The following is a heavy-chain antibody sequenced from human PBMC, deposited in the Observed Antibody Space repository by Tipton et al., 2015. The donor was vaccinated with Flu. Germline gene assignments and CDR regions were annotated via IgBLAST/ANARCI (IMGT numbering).Heavy chain of an antibody. J-gene: IGHJ3*02. CDR1: GGSISGYY. V-gene: IGHV4-59*01. D-gene: IGHD4/OR15-4a*01. CDR3: ARAVYGAFDAFDI. Sequence: TLSLTCTVSGGSISGYYWSWIRQAPGKGLEWIGYLHYSGSTTYNPSLKSRVTIAEGTSMNQFSLRLRSVTAADTAVYYCARAVYGAFDAFDIWGRGTMVTVSS. CDR2: LHYSGST.